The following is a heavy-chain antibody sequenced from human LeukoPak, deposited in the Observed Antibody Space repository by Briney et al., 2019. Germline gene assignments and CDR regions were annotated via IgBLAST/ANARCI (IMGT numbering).Heavy chain of an antibody. D-gene: IGHD5-18*01. J-gene: IGHJ6*04. Sequence: AGGSLRLFCAASAFTFSISAISWVRQAPGKWLEWLSSIRGSGGSTYYADSGKGRFTIAKDNSKNTLYLQMNSLRAEETAVYYCAREGDTAMEYYYYGMDVWGKGTAVTVSS. CDR2: IRGSGGST. CDR1: AFTFSISA. CDR3: AREGDTAMEYYYYGMDV. V-gene: IGHV3-23*01.